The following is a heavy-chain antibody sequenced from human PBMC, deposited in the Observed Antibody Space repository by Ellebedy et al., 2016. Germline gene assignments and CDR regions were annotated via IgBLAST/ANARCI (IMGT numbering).Heavy chain of an antibody. Sequence: ASVKVSCKASGYTFTGYYIHWVRQAPGQGLEWMGWINPNSGGTNYAQKFQGWVTMSRDTSISTAYMEMTRLRSDDTAVYYCASATIRRSLNDYYYYGMDVWGQGTTVTVSS. J-gene: IGHJ6*02. D-gene: IGHD5-12*01. CDR3: ASATIRRSLNDYYYYGMDV. CDR1: GYTFTGYY. V-gene: IGHV1-2*04. CDR2: INPNSGGT.